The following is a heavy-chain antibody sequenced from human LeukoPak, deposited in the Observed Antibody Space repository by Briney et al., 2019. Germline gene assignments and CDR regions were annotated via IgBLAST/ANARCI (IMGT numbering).Heavy chain of an antibody. Sequence: PSETLSLTCAVSGGSISSGGYSWSWIRQPPGKGLEWIGYIYHSGSTYYNPSLKSRVTISVDTSKNQFSLKLSSVTAADTAVCYCARLRVAGTLDYWGQGTLVTVSS. CDR2: IYHSGST. J-gene: IGHJ4*02. CDR3: ARLRVAGTLDY. V-gene: IGHV4-30-2*03. CDR1: GGSISSGGYS. D-gene: IGHD6-19*01.